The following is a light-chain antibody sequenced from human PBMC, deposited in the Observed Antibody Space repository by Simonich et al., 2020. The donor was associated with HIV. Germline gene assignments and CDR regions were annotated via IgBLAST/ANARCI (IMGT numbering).Light chain of an antibody. V-gene: IGKV1-5*03. J-gene: IGKJ4*01. CDR3: QQYNGYSLT. CDR1: QSISSW. Sequence: DIQMTQSPSTLSASVGDRVIITCRASQSISSWLAWYQQKPGKAPKLLIYKASTLESGVPSRFSGSGSGTEFTLTSSSLQPDDFATYYCQQYNGYSLTFGGGTKVEIK. CDR2: KAS.